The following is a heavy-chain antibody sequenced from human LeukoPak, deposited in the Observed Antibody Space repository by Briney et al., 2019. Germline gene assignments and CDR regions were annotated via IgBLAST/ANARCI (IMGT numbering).Heavy chain of an antibody. Sequence: PGGSLRLSCAASGFTFSSYAMHWVRQAPGKGLEWVAVISYDGSNKYYADSVKGRFTISRDNSKNTLYLQMNSLRAEDTAVYFCAKDNDGYFDSWGQGTLVAVSS. D-gene: IGHD1-1*01. J-gene: IGHJ4*02. V-gene: IGHV3-30-3*01. CDR2: ISYDGSNK. CDR3: AKDNDGYFDS. CDR1: GFTFSSYA.